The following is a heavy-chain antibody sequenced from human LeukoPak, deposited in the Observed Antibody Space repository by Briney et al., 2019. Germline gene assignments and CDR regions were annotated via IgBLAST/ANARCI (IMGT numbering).Heavy chain of an antibody. CDR2: INEDGSQK. J-gene: IGHJ4*02. D-gene: IGHD6-19*01. V-gene: IGHV3-7*03. CDR1: GFTFRSPW. Sequence: GGSLRLSCVESGFTFRSPWMAWLRQAPEKGLEWVANINEDGSQKYYLGSVTGRFTISRDNAKNSLYLQMNSLSAEDTAMNYCARDGGWHRFDYWGQGTLVIVSS. CDR3: ARDGGWHRFDY.